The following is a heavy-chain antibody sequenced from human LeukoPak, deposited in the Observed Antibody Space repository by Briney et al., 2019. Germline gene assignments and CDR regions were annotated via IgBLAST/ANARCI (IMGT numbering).Heavy chain of an antibody. D-gene: IGHD4-23*01. CDR3: ARDSGYGGKRGDY. Sequence: PGGSLRLSCAASGFTFSDYYMSWIRQAPGKGLEWVSYISSSSSSTNYADSVKGRFTISRDNSKNSLYLQMNSLRAEDTAVYYCARDSGYGGKRGDYWGQGTLVTVSS. CDR1: GFTFSDYY. CDR2: ISSSSSST. J-gene: IGHJ4*02. V-gene: IGHV3-11*06.